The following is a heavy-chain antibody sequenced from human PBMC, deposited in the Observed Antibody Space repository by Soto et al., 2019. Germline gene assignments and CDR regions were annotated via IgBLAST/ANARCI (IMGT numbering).Heavy chain of an antibody. Sequence: QVQLQESGPGLVKPSQTLSLTCTVSGGSISSGGYYWSWIRQHPGKGLEWIGYIYYSGSTYYNPSLKSRVTXLVXTXTNQFSLKLSSVTAADTAVYYCAVPSIAVAGETFDIWGQGTMVTVSS. CDR1: GGSISSGGYY. CDR3: AVPSIAVAGETFDI. J-gene: IGHJ3*02. CDR2: IYYSGST. D-gene: IGHD6-19*01. V-gene: IGHV4-31*03.